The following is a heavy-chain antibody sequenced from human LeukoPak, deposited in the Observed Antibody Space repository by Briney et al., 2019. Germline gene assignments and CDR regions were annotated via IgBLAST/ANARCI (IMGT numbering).Heavy chain of an antibody. CDR1: GFTFSSYW. Sequence: HPGGSLRLSCAASGFTFSSYWMSWVRQAPGKGLEWVANKKQDGSEKYYVDSVKGRFTISRDNAKSSLYLHMNSPRAEDTAVYYCAREGTVTPYNFDYWGQGTLVTVSS. D-gene: IGHD4-17*01. V-gene: IGHV3-7*01. J-gene: IGHJ4*02. CDR3: AREGTVTPYNFDY. CDR2: KKQDGSEK.